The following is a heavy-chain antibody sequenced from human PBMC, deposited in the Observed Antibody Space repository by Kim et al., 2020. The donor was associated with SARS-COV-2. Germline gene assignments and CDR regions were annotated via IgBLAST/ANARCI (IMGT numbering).Heavy chain of an antibody. CDR3: AKDLWGDCGGDCYSPSPFDY. D-gene: IGHD2-21*02. J-gene: IGHJ4*02. CDR2: ISGSGGST. V-gene: IGHV3-23*01. Sequence: GGSLRLSCAASGFTFSSYAMSWVRQAPGKGLEWVSAISGSGGSTYYADSVKGRFTISRDNSKNTLYLQMNSLRAEDTAVYYCAKDLWGDCGGDCYSPSPFDYWGQGTLVTVSS. CDR1: GFTFSSYA.